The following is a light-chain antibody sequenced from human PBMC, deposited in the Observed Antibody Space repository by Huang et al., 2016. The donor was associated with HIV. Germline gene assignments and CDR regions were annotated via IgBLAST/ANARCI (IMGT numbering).Light chain of an antibody. CDR3: QQRSNWYT. J-gene: IGKJ2*01. CDR2: DAS. CDR1: QSVNSY. V-gene: IGKV3-11*01. Sequence: EIVLTQSPATLSLSPGERATLSCRASQSVNSYLAWYQQKPGQAPRLLIYDASNRVTGIPARVSGSGSGTDFTLTISSLEPEDFAVYYCQQRSNWYTFGQGTKLEIK.